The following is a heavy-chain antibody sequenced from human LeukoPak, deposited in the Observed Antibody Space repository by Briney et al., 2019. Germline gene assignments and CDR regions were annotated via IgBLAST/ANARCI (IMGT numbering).Heavy chain of an antibody. D-gene: IGHD3-22*01. V-gene: IGHV1-69*13. J-gene: IGHJ6*02. CDR1: GGTFSSYA. Sequence: SVNVSCKASGGTFSSYAISWVRQAPGQGLEWMGGIIPIFGTANYAQKFQGRVTITADESTSTAYMELSSLRSEDTAVYYCATGHDSSGYYYYYYGMDVWGQGTTVTVSS. CDR3: ATGHDSSGYYYYYYGMDV. CDR2: IIPIFGTA.